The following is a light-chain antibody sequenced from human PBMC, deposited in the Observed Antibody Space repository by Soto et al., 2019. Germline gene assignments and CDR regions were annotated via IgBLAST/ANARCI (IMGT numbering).Light chain of an antibody. CDR1: IRDVGAYNL. CDR2: EVR. V-gene: IGLV2-14*01. Sequence: QSVLTQPASVSASAGQSIPISRPGTIRDVGAYNLVSWYQQHPGTAPKLIIYEVRNRPSGISSRFSGSRSGNTASLTISGLRSEDEGDYYCGAYTARSTLVFGGGTKVTVL. J-gene: IGLJ3*02. CDR3: GAYTARSTLV.